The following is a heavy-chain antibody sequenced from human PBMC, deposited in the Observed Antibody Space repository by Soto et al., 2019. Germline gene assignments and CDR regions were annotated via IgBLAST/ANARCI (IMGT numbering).Heavy chain of an antibody. CDR3: ARRAGHDILTGYSHYYYYYYMDV. J-gene: IGHJ6*03. CDR2: IYPGDSDT. D-gene: IGHD3-9*01. V-gene: IGHV5-51*01. CDR1: GYSFTSYW. Sequence: PGESLKISCKGSGYSFTSYWIGWVRQMPGKGLEWMGIIYPGDSDTRYSPSFQGQVTISADKSISTAYLQWSSLKASDTAMYYCARRAGHDILTGYSHYYYYYYMDVWGKGTTVTVSS.